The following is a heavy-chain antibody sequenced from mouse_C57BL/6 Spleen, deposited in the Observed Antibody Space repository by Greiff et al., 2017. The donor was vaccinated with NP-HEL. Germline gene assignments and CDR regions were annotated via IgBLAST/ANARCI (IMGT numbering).Heavy chain of an antibody. CDR1: GYAFSSYW. J-gene: IGHJ3*01. V-gene: IGHV1-80*01. Sequence: VQLQQSGAELVKPGASVKISCKASGYAFSSYWMNWVKQRPGKGLEWIGQIYPGDGDTNYNGKFKGKATLTADKSSSTAYMQLSSLTSEDSAVYFCARETYYYGSSYPFAYWGQGTLVTVSA. D-gene: IGHD1-1*01. CDR3: ARETYYYGSSYPFAY. CDR2: IYPGDGDT.